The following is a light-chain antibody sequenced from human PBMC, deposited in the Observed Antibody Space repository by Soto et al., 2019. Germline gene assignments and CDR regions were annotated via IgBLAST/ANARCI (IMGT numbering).Light chain of an antibody. J-gene: IGKJ1*01. V-gene: IGKV3-20*01. CDR3: QQYNNWPPAWT. CDR1: QSVRSNY. Sequence: EIVLTQSPGTLSLSPGERATLSCRASQSVRSNYLAWYQHKPGQAPRLLIYGASNRATGIPDRFSGSGSGTDFTLTISRLEPEDFAVYYCQQYNNWPPAWTLGQGTKVDLK. CDR2: GAS.